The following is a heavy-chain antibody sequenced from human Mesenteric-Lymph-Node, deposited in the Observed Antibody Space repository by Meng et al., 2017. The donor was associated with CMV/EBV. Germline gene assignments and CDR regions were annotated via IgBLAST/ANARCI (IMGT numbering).Heavy chain of an antibody. J-gene: IGHJ4*02. Sequence: GGSLRLSCAASGFTFSSYAMSWVRQAPGKGLEWVSAISGSGGSTYYPDSVKGRFTISRDNSKNTLYLQMNSLRAEDTAIYYCATAESNTGGYYFDYWGQGTLVAVSS. CDR1: GFTFSSYA. CDR3: ATAESNTGGYYFDY. D-gene: IGHD3-16*01. V-gene: IGHV3-23*01. CDR2: ISGSGGST.